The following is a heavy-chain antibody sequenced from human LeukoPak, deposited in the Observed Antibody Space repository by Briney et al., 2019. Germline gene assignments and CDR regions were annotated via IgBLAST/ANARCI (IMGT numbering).Heavy chain of an antibody. CDR2: IYYSGST. D-gene: IGHD5-12*01. CDR1: GGSISSSSYY. CDR3: ARHSGYSGYDFDY. J-gene: IGHJ4*02. Sequence: SEALSLTCAVSGGSISSSSYYWGWIRQPPGKGLEWIGSIYYSGSTYYNPSLKSRVTISVDTSKNQFSLKLSSVTAADTAVYYCARHSGYSGYDFDYWGQGALVTVSS. V-gene: IGHV4-39*01.